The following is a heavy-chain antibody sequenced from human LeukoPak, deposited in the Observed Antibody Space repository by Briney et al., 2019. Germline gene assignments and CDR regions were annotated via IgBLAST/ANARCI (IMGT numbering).Heavy chain of an antibody. J-gene: IGHJ4*02. CDR2: INHSGST. CDR1: GGSFSGYY. Sequence: PWETLSLTCAVYGGSFSGYYWSWIRQPPGKGLEWIGEINHSGSTNYNPSLKSRVTISVDTSKNQFSLKLSSVTAADTAVYYCARGNYDFWSGYYTTYYFDYWGQGTLVTVSS. D-gene: IGHD3-3*01. CDR3: ARGNYDFWSGYYTTYYFDY. V-gene: IGHV4-34*01.